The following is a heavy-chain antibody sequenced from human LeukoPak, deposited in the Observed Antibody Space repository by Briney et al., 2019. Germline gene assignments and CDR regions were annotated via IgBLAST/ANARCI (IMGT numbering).Heavy chain of an antibody. CDR3: ARDRHCVNGVCHSPAGMDV. CDR1: GFTFSSYS. D-gene: IGHD2-8*01. Sequence: GGSLRLSCAASGFTFSSYSMNWVRQAPGEGLEWVADIWFDGKNQHFADSVRGRFAISRDNSKNTVYLQINSLRAEDTAVYYCARDRHCVNGVCHSPAGMDVWGQGTTVTVSS. CDR2: IWFDGKNQ. J-gene: IGHJ6*02. V-gene: IGHV3-33*08.